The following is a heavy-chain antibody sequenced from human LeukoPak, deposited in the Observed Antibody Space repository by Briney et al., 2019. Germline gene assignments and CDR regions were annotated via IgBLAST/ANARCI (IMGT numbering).Heavy chain of an antibody. CDR1: GGTFSSYA. V-gene: IGHV1-69*13. CDR3: ARDWNDIGWFDP. Sequence: VASVKASCKASGGTFSSYAISWVRQAPGQGLEWMGGIIPIFGTANYAQKFQGRVTITADESTSTAYMELSSLRSEDTAVYYCARDWNDIGWFDPWGQGTLVTVSS. CDR2: IIPIFGTA. D-gene: IGHD1-1*01. J-gene: IGHJ5*02.